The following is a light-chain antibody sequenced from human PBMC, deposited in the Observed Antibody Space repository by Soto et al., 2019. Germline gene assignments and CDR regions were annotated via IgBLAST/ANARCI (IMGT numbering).Light chain of an antibody. V-gene: IGLV1-47*01. Sequence: QSVLTQPPSASGTPGQRVTISCSGSSSNVGSNYVYWYQQLPGTAPKLLIYRNNQRPPGAPDRFSGSKSGTSASLAISGLRSEDEADYYCAAWDDSLSGWVFGGGTKLTVL. CDR3: AAWDDSLSGWV. CDR1: SSNVGSNY. CDR2: RNN. J-gene: IGLJ3*02.